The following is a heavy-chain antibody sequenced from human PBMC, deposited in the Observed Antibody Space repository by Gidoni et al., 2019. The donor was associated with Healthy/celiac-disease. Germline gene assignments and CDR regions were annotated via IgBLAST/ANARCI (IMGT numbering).Heavy chain of an antibody. CDR3: TTTLIFYYYYYGMDV. Sequence: EVQLVESGGGLVKPGGSLRLSCAASGLTFSNAWMSWVRQAPGKGLEWVGRIKSKTDGGTTDYAAPVKGRFTISRDDSKNTLYLQMNSLITEDTAVYYCTTTLIFYYYYYGMDVWGQGTTVTVSS. V-gene: IGHV3-15*01. J-gene: IGHJ6*02. CDR1: GLTFSNAW. D-gene: IGHD2-15*01. CDR2: IKSKTDGGTT.